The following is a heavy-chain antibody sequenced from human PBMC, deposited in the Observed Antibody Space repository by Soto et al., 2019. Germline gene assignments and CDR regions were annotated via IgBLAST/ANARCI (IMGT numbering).Heavy chain of an antibody. D-gene: IGHD6-19*01. CDR2: IIPIFGTA. J-gene: IGHJ4*02. V-gene: IGHV1-69*13. CDR1: GGTFSSYA. Sequence: SVKVSCKASGGTFSSYAISWVRQAPGQGLEWMGGIIPIFGTANYAQKFQGRVTITADESTSTAYMELSSLRSEDTAAYYCAREVAVAGTTSFDYWGQGTLVTAPQ. CDR3: AREVAVAGTTSFDY.